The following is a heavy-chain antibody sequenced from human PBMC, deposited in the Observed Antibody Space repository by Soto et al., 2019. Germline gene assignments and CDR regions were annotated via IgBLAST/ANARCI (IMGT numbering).Heavy chain of an antibody. CDR2: IYYSGST. J-gene: IGHJ4*02. CDR3: ARTLGIAEIGFDY. D-gene: IGHD6-13*01. Sequence: SETLSLTCTVSGGSISSSSYYWGWIRQPPGKGLEWIGSIYYSGSTYYNPSLKSRVTISVDTSKNQFSLKLSSVTAADTAVYYCARTLGIAEIGFDYWGQGTLVTVSS. CDR1: GGSISSSSYY. V-gene: IGHV4-39*01.